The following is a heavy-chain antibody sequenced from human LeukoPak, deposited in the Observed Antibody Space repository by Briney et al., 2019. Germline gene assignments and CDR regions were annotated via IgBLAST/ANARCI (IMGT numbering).Heavy chain of an antibody. CDR2: VYYSGST. V-gene: IGHV4-59*08. CDR3: ARWDAATTSIDY. CDR1: GGTLNSFY. D-gene: IGHD4-17*01. J-gene: IGHJ4*02. Sequence: SETLSLTCTVPGGTLNSFYWTWIRQPPGKGLDYIGYVYYSGSTKYNPSLKSRVTISEDTSKNQFSLKLNSVTAADTAVYYCARWDAATTSIDYWGQGILVAVSS.